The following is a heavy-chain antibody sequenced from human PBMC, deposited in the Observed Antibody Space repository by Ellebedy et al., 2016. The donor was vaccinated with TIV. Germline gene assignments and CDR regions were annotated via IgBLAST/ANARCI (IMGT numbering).Heavy chain of an antibody. CDR3: AKEGSVEQGNCRGDDCYSRPLDS. D-gene: IGHD2-15*01. Sequence: GESLKISXAASGFTFHVHTIHWVRQAPGKGLEWVALITWNGGFVNHADSVKGRFTISRDNSKNSLYLQMNSLRTEDTAFYYCAKEGSVEQGNCRGDDCYSRPLDSWGQGTLVTVSS. V-gene: IGHV3-43*01. CDR2: ITWNGGFV. CDR1: GFTFHVHT. J-gene: IGHJ4*02.